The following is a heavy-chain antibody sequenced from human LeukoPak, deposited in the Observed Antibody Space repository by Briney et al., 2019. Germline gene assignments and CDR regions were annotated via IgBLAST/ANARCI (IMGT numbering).Heavy chain of an antibody. Sequence: SETLSLTCTVSGGSISSYYWSWIRQPPGKGLEWIGYIYYSGSTNYNPSLKSRVTISVDPSKNQFSLKLSSVTAADTAVYYCARVLVAARVYYYYYMDVWGKGTTVTVSS. V-gene: IGHV4-59*01. CDR3: ARVLVAARVYYYYYMDV. CDR2: IYYSGST. CDR1: GGSISSYY. D-gene: IGHD6-6*01. J-gene: IGHJ6*03.